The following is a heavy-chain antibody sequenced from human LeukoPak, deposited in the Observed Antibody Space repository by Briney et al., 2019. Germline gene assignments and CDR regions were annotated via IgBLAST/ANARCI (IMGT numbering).Heavy chain of an antibody. CDR2: IRSKAYGGTT. V-gene: IGHV3-49*04. D-gene: IGHD2-2*01. Sequence: PGGSLRLSCTASGFTFGDYAMSWVRQAPGKGLEWVGSIRSKAYGGTTEYAASVKGRFTISRDDSKSIAYLQMNSLKTEDTAVYYCTIVVVPAAIRDYYGMDVWGQGTTVTVSS. CDR3: TIVVVPAAIRDYYGMDV. J-gene: IGHJ6*02. CDR1: GFTFGDYA.